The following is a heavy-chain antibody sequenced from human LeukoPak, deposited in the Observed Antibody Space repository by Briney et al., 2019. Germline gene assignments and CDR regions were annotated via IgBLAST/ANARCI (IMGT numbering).Heavy chain of an antibody. D-gene: IGHD1-1*01. J-gene: IGHJ6*02. CDR2: IDSDGSDT. CDR1: GFTFSDYW. CDR3: TRDRRYGGMDV. Sequence: GGSLRLSCAASGFTFSDYWLHWVRQAPGKGLVWVSRIDSDGSDTSYADSVKGRFTISRDDAKNTLYLQINSLRADDTAVYYCTRDRRYGGMDVWGQGTTVTVSS. V-gene: IGHV3-74*01.